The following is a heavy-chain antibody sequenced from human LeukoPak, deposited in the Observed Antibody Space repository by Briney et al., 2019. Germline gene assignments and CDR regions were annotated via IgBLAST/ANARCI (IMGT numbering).Heavy chain of an antibody. V-gene: IGHV3-30*18. CDR3: AKDLIARVRGSPMDV. Sequence: PGGSLRLSCAASGFTFSNYGMHWVRQAPGKVLEWVALLVYDGFYKYYADSVKGRFTISRDDSTNTVYLHLSSLRAEDTAVYYCAKDLIARVRGSPMDVWGQGTRVIVSS. CDR2: LVYDGFYK. J-gene: IGHJ6*02. D-gene: IGHD3-10*01. CDR1: GFTFSNYG.